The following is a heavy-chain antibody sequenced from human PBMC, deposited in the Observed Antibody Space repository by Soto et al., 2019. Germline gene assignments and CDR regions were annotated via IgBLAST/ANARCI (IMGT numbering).Heavy chain of an antibody. CDR1: GFTFSSYS. D-gene: IGHD3-10*01. CDR3: ARLPYGSGTGYFDY. CDR2: ISSSSSYI. J-gene: IGHJ4*02. V-gene: IGHV3-21*01. Sequence: PGGSLRLSCAASGFTFSSYSMDWVRQAPGKGLEWVSSISSSSSYIYYADSVKGRFTISRDNAKNSLYLQMNSLRAEDTAVYYCARLPYGSGTGYFDYWGQGTLVTVSS.